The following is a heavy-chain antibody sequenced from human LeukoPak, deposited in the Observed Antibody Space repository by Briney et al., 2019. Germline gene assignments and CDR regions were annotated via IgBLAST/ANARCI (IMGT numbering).Heavy chain of an antibody. CDR1: GGSISSTSFY. CDR3: ARQHYDSSNGYFNWLDP. V-gene: IGHV4-39*01. Sequence: SETLSLTCTVSGGSISSTSFYWGCIRQPPGKGLEWIGSIYYSGSTYYNPSLKSRVTISVDTSKNQFSLKLSSVTAADTAVYYCARQHYDSSNGYFNWLDPWGQGTLVTVSS. D-gene: IGHD3-3*01. J-gene: IGHJ5*02. CDR2: IYYSGST.